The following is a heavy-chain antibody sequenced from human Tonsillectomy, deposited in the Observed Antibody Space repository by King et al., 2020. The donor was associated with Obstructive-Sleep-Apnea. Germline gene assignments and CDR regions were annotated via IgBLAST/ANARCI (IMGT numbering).Heavy chain of an antibody. V-gene: IGHV1-8*01. Sequence: VQLVESGAEVKKPGASVKVSCKASGYTFTSYDINWVRQATGQGLEWMGWMNPNSGNTGYAQKFQGRVTMTRNTSISTAYMELSSLRSEDTAVYYCARGSFDWLLTYYYYYGMDVWGQGTTVTVSS. CDR1: GYTFTSYD. J-gene: IGHJ6*02. CDR3: ARGSFDWLLTYYYYYGMDV. D-gene: IGHD3-9*01. CDR2: MNPNSGNT.